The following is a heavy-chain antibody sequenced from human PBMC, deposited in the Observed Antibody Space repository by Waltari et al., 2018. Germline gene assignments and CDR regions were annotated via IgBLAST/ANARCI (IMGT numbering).Heavy chain of an antibody. CDR1: GYTFSGYA. CDR2: VNPRDGGR. V-gene: IGHV1-2*02. D-gene: IGHD1-7*01. Sequence: QVQLVQSGAEVKKPGDSVRVSCTASGYTFSGYAIHWVRGAPGQGLEWMGGVNPRDGGRKNAQKFKGRVTMTSDTSVNTVYMDVTGLTSDDTAVYYCARDWNFAGGSSTTWGILGRGQRFDPWGQGTLVTVSS. CDR3: ARDWNFAGGSSTTWGILGRGQRFDP. J-gene: IGHJ5*02.